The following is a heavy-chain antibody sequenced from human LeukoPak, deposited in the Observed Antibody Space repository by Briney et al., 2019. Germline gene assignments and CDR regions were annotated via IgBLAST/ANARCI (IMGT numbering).Heavy chain of an antibody. Sequence: ASVKVSCKASGYTFTSYYMHWVRQAPGQGLEWMGTINPSGGSTSYAQKFQGRVTMTRDTSTSTVYMELSSLRSEDTAVYYCARQQRITMMVVVSPLVYWGQGTLVTVSS. CDR2: INPSGGST. CDR1: GYTFTSYY. J-gene: IGHJ4*02. CDR3: ARQQRITMMVVVSPLVY. D-gene: IGHD3-22*01. V-gene: IGHV1-46*01.